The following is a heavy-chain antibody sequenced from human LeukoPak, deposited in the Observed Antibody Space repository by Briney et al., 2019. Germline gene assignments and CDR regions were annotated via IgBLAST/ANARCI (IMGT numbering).Heavy chain of an antibody. Sequence: SETLSLTCTVSGGSSSSGSYFWSWIRQPARKGLEWIGRIYTRGSTNYNPSRQSRVTISVDTSKNQFSMKLSSVTAADTAVYYCARDWGEPRDYFDYWGQGTMVTVSS. CDR2: IYTRGST. D-gene: IGHD7-27*01. V-gene: IGHV4-61*02. CDR3: ARDWGEPRDYFDY. J-gene: IGHJ4*02. CDR1: GGSSSSGSYF.